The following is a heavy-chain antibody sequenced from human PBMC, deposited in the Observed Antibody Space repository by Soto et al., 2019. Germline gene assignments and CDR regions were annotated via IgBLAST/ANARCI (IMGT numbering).Heavy chain of an antibody. CDR1: GGTFSSYT. V-gene: IGHV1-8*02. J-gene: IGHJ5*02. Sequence: ASVKVSCKASGGTFSSYTISWVRQATGQGLEWMGWMNPNSGNTGYAQKFQGRVTMTRNTSISTAYMELSSLRSEDTAVYYCARDQLEGNWFDPWGQGTLVTVSS. CDR2: MNPNSGNT. CDR3: ARDQLEGNWFDP. D-gene: IGHD1-1*01.